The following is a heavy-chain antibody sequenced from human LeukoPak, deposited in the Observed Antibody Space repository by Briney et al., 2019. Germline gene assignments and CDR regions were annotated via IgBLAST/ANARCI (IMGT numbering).Heavy chain of an antibody. CDR3: ASQHYYETAFDY. V-gene: IGHV3-21*01. J-gene: IGHJ4*02. Sequence: GGSQRLSCAVFGFTFSTYSMNWVRQAPGKGLQWVSSISGTSSFIYYADSVKGRFTVSRDNAKNSLYLQMNSLRAEDTAVYYCASQHYYETAFDYWGQGTLVTVSS. CDR1: GFTFSTYS. D-gene: IGHD3-22*01. CDR2: ISGTSSFI.